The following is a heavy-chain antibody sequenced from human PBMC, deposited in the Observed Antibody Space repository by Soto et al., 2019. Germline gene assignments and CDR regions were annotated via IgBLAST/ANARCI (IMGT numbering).Heavy chain of an antibody. CDR3: AREHRRIITAGTHTT. CDR2: ISAYNCNT. D-gene: IGHD6-13*01. Sequence: ASVKVSCKASGYTFTSYGISWVRQAPGQGLEWMGWISAYNCNTNYAQRFQGRVTMTTDTSTSTAYMELRSLRSEDTAVYYCAREHRRIITAGTHTTWGQGTLVTVSS. CDR1: GYTFTSYG. V-gene: IGHV1-18*01. J-gene: IGHJ5*02.